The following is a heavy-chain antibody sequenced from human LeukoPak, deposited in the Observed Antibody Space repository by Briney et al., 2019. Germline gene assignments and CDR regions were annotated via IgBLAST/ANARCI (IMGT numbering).Heavy chain of an antibody. Sequence: GGSLRLPCATSGFTFSSYAMNWVRQAPGKGLECVSFISTSGDFTYYAASVKGRFTVSRDNSKNTVYLQMSDLRAEDTAVYYCAKITKATTPNYWGQGTLVTVSS. CDR2: ISTSGDFT. CDR1: GFTFSSYA. V-gene: IGHV3-23*01. D-gene: IGHD4-17*01. J-gene: IGHJ4*02. CDR3: AKITKATTPNY.